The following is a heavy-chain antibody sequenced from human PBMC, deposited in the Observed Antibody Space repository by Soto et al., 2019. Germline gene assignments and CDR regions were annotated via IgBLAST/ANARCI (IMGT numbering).Heavy chain of an antibody. CDR1: GYSFTNYW. Sequence: GEYLKISCRASGYSFTNYWIGWVRQLPGKGLEWMGIIIPADSDTRYSPSFQRQVTVSVDKSISTAYLQRGSLQAWDTASYYCVRPDSTGYYTHWGQGASVTVSS. V-gene: IGHV5-51*01. CDR2: IIPADSDT. D-gene: IGHD3-22*01. CDR3: VRPDSTGYYTH. J-gene: IGHJ4*02.